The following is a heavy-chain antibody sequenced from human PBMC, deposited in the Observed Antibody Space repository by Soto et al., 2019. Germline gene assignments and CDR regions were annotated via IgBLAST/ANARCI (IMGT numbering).Heavy chain of an antibody. CDR1: GFTFSSYA. CDR3: ARALNWNYKNY. V-gene: IGHV3-30-3*01. J-gene: IGHJ4*02. Sequence: PGGSLRLSCAASGFTFSSYAMHWVRQAPGKGLEWVAVKSYDGSNKYYADSVKGRFTISRDNSKNTLYLQMNSLRAEDTAVYYCARALNWNYKNYWGQGTLVTVSS. CDR2: KSYDGSNK. D-gene: IGHD1-7*01.